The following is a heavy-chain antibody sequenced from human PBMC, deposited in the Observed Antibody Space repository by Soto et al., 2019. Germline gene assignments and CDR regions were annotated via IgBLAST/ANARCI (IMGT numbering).Heavy chain of an antibody. CDR2: IYTSGSS. Sequence: WGTLTLTCAVSGVSISSYFCSWIRQPAGKGLEWIGRIYTSGSSNYNPSLKSRVTMSVDTSKNQLSLKLSSVTAADTAVYYCARESTVVTLRTFDIWGQGKMVT. CDR1: GVSISSYF. CDR3: ARESTVVTLRTFDI. D-gene: IGHD2-21*02. V-gene: IGHV4-4*07. J-gene: IGHJ3*02.